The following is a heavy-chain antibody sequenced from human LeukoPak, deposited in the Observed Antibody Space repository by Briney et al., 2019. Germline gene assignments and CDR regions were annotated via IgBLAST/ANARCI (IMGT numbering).Heavy chain of an antibody. CDR3: ARRPSSTRTYDY. CDR1: GGSISSGSYY. D-gene: IGHD6-13*01. Sequence: SQTLSLTCTVSGGSISSGSYYWSWIRQPAGKGLEWIGRIYTSGSTNYNPSLKSRVTISVDTSKNQFSLKLSSVTAADTAVYYCARRPSSTRTYDYWGQGTLVTVSS. CDR2: IYTSGST. V-gene: IGHV4-61*02. J-gene: IGHJ4*02.